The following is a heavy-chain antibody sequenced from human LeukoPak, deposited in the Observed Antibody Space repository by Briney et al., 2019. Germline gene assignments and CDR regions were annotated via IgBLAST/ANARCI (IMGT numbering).Heavy chain of an antibody. J-gene: IGHJ4*02. D-gene: IGHD3-10*01. CDR1: GFTFSSYS. V-gene: IGHV3-48*01. Sequence: GGTLRLSCAAPGFTFSSYSMSWVRQAPGKGLEWVSYISSRGRTIYYADSLKGRFTISRDNAKNSLYLQMNSLRAEDTAVYYGAREPNYYSSGSYYNPAGFDYWGQGTLVTVSS. CDR3: AREPNYYSSGSYYNPAGFDY. CDR2: ISSRGRTI.